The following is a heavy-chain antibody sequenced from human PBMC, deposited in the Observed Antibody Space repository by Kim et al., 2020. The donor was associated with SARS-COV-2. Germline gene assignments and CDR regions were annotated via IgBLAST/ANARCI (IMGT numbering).Heavy chain of an antibody. J-gene: IGHJ6*02. Sequence: ADPVKGRFTIARDNSKITLYLQMTGLRAEDTAVYYCATRGATNDYYGMDVWGQGTTVTVSS. V-gene: IGHV3-30*07. D-gene: IGHD1-1*01. CDR3: ATRGATNDYYGMDV.